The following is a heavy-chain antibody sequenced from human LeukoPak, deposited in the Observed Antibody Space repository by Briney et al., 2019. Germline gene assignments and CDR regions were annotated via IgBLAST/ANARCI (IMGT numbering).Heavy chain of an antibody. Sequence: QAGGSLRLSCAASGFTFRNYAMIWVRQTPGKGLEWVSSISGDGGGVYSIDSVKGRFTISRDNSKNTLYLQMNSLRAEDTAVYYCARDVTMVRGVIITSHFDYWGQGTLVTVSS. J-gene: IGHJ4*02. CDR1: GFTFRNYA. CDR3: ARDVTMVRGVIITSHFDY. D-gene: IGHD3-10*01. CDR2: ISGDGGGV. V-gene: IGHV3-23*01.